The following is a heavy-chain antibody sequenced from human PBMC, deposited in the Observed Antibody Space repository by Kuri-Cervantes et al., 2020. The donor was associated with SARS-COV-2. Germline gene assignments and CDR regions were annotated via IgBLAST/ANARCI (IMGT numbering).Heavy chain of an antibody. Sequence: GESLKISCAASGFTFSSYATHWVRQAPGKGLEWVAVISYDGSNKYYADSVKGRFTISRDNSKNTLYLQMNSLRAEDTAVYYCAKGSDFPDYWGQGTLVTVSS. CDR3: AKGSDFPDY. J-gene: IGHJ4*02. CDR1: GFTFSSYA. V-gene: IGHV3-30-3*01. D-gene: IGHD3-3*01. CDR2: ISYDGSNK.